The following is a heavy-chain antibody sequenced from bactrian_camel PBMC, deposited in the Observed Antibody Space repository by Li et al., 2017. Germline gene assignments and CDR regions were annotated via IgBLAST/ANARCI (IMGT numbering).Heavy chain of an antibody. CDR1: GFTFSSYD. CDR3: ATALGGGMWFDCGY. J-gene: IGHJ6*01. CDR2: VSTDGKKT. D-gene: IGHD2*01. Sequence: VQLVESGGVSVQPGGSLSISCVTSGFTFSSYDMSWVRQAPGKGLEWVSSVSTDGKKTYYADSVKGRFTISRDNAKNMMYLQMNSLKSEDTALYYCATALGGGMWFDCGYWGQGTQVTVS. V-gene: IGHV3-2*01.